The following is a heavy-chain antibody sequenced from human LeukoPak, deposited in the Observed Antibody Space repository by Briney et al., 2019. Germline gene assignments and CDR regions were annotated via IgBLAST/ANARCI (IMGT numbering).Heavy chain of an antibody. Sequence: ASVKVSCKASGGTFSSYAISWVRQAPGQGLEWMGRIIPIFGTANYAQKFQGRVTITTDESTGTAYMELSSLRSEDTAVYYCARENTIYCSGGSCYSSSPADYWGQGTLVTVSS. D-gene: IGHD2-15*01. CDR3: ARENTIYCSGGSCYSSSPADY. J-gene: IGHJ4*02. CDR2: IIPIFGTA. V-gene: IGHV1-69*05. CDR1: GGTFSSYA.